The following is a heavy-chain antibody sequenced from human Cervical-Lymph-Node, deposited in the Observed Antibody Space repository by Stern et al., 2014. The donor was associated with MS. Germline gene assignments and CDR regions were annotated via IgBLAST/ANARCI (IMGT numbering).Heavy chain of an antibody. CDR3: ALSSEASDRWYSLGYDL. Sequence: VQLLESGAEVTKPGSSVKVSCKASGGTFSKFPSSWVRQAPGQGLEWMGGIFPVFGTPTYAQEFRGRVTISAVVSTSTVYMELSSLRSDDTAVYYCALSSEASDRWYSLGYDLWGQGTLVTVSS. D-gene: IGHD6-13*01. CDR1: GGTFSKFP. J-gene: IGHJ5*02. CDR2: IFPVFGTP. V-gene: IGHV1-69*01.